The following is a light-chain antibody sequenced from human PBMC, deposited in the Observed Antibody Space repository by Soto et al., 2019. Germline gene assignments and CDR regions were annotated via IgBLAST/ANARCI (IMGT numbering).Light chain of an antibody. J-gene: IGLJ2*01. CDR2: DVS. CDR1: SSDVGDYNY. CDR3: CSYAGSYTLVV. V-gene: IGLV2-11*01. Sequence: QSALTQPRSVSGSPGQSVTISCTGTSSDVGDYNYVSWYQQHPGKAPKLMIYDVSKRPSGVPDRFSGPKSGNTASLPISGLQAEDEDYYYCCSYAGSYTLVVFGGGTKVTVL.